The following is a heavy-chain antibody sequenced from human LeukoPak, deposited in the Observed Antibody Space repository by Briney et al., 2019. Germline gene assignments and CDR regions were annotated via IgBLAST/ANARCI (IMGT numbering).Heavy chain of an antibody. CDR2: ISSSSSYI. Sequence: PGGSLRLSCAASGFTFSSYSMNWVRQAPGKGLEWVSSISSSSSYIYYADSVKGRFTISRDNAKNSLYLQMNSLRAEDTAVYYCARASRGYSYGTSPYYYYYMDVWGKGTTVTVSS. CDR1: GFTFSSYS. CDR3: ARASRGYSYGTSPYYYYYMDV. J-gene: IGHJ6*03. D-gene: IGHD5-18*01. V-gene: IGHV3-21*01.